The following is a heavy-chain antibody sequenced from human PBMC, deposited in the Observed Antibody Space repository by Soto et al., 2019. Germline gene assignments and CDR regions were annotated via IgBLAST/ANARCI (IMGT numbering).Heavy chain of an antibody. J-gene: IGHJ4*02. V-gene: IGHV3-30*18. Sequence: GGSLRLSCAASGFTFSSYGMHWVRQAPGKGLEWVAVISYDGSNKYYADSVKGRFTISRDNSKNTLYLQMNSLRAEDTAVYYCAKGHLGIAARPDLDYWGREPWSPSPQ. CDR3: AKGHLGIAARPDLDY. CDR2: ISYDGSNK. D-gene: IGHD6-6*01. CDR1: GFTFSSYG.